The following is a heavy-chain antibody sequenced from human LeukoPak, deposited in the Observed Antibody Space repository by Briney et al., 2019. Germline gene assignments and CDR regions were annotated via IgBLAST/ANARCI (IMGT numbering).Heavy chain of an antibody. CDR2: MNPNSGNT. Sequence: ASVKVSCKASGYTFTSYDIHWVRQATGQGLEWMGWMNPNSGNTGYAQKFQGWVTMTRDTSISTAYMELSRLRSDDTAMYYCARAYYYGSGSYPSGWGQGTLVTVSS. V-gene: IGHV1-8*01. D-gene: IGHD3-10*01. CDR1: GYTFTSYD. J-gene: IGHJ4*02. CDR3: ARAYYYGSGSYPSG.